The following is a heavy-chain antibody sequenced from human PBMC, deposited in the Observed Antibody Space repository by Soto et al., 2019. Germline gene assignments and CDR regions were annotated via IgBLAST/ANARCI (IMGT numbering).Heavy chain of an antibody. CDR1: GYTFTSYG. CDR2: ISAYNGNT. V-gene: IGHV1-18*01. Sequence: ASVKVSCKASGYTFTSYGISWVRQAPGQGLEWMGWISAYNGNTSYAQKLQGRVTMTTDTSTSTAYMELRSLRSDDTAVYYCARDPRVTRSYCSGGSCYSILNYWGQGTLVTVSS. CDR3: ARDPRVTRSYCSGGSCYSILNY. J-gene: IGHJ4*02. D-gene: IGHD2-15*01.